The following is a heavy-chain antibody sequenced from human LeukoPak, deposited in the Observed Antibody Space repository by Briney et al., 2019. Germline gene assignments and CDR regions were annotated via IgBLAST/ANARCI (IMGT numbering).Heavy chain of an antibody. CDR3: AREMRDHSYAEY. D-gene: IGHD3-16*01. CDR2: ISGNGVRT. Sequence: GGSLRLSCAVSGFPLSSYAMSWVRQAPGKGLEWVSAISGNGVRTYYADSVKGRFTISRDNSKNTVYLQMNSLRAEDTAVYYCAREMRDHSYAEYWGQGTLVTVSS. V-gene: IGHV3-23*01. J-gene: IGHJ4*02. CDR1: GFPLSSYA.